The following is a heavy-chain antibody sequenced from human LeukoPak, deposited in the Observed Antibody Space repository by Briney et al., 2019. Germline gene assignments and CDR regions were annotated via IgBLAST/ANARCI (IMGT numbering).Heavy chain of an antibody. Sequence: GEALQISCQGSGYSFTSYWIGWVRPVPGKGLGWMGIIYTDNSDTRYSPSFQGQVTISADQSISTAYLQWSSLKASDTAMYYCIAARLPAAWGYWGQGTLVTVSS. D-gene: IGHD6-6*01. CDR1: GYSFTSYW. CDR2: IYTDNSDT. V-gene: IGHV5-51*01. CDR3: IAARLPAAWGY. J-gene: IGHJ4*02.